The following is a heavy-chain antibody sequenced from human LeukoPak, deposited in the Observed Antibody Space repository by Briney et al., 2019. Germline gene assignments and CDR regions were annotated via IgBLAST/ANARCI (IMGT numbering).Heavy chain of an antibody. CDR1: GFTFSSYA. CDR3: AKDPSHIVVVPAARDV. D-gene: IGHD2-2*01. Sequence: GGSLRLSCAASGFTFSSYAMSWVRLAPGKGLEWVSAISGSGGSTYYADSVKGRFTISRDNSKNTLYLQMNSLRAEDTAVYYCAKDPSHIVVVPAARDVWGQGTTVTVSS. CDR2: ISGSGGST. V-gene: IGHV3-23*01. J-gene: IGHJ6*02.